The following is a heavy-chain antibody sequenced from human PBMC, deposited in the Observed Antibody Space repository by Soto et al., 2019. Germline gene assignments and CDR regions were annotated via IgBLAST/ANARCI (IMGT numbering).Heavy chain of an antibody. Sequence: PGGSLRLSCAASGFTFSGYWMHWVRQAPGKGLVWVSRVHSDGSATTYADSVKGRFTISRDNTKNTVYLQMNSLGADDTAVYFCARGGSGNFDSWGRGTLVTVSS. CDR1: GFTFSGYW. CDR3: ARGGSGNFDS. J-gene: IGHJ4*02. V-gene: IGHV3-74*03. CDR2: VHSDGSAT. D-gene: IGHD6-25*01.